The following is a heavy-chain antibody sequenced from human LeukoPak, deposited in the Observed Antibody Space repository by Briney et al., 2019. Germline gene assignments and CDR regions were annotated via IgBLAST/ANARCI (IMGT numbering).Heavy chain of an antibody. CDR2: ISSSCSTI. J-gene: IGHJ3*02. CDR1: GFTFSDYY. Sequence: GGSLRLSCAASGFTFSDYYMSWIRQAPGRGLEWVSYISSSCSTIYYADSVKGRFTISRDNEKNSLYLKMNRLRDEDTAVYYCARDPALDILTGYHSDAFDIWGQGTMVTVSS. V-gene: IGHV3-11*01. D-gene: IGHD3-9*01. CDR3: ARDPALDILTGYHSDAFDI.